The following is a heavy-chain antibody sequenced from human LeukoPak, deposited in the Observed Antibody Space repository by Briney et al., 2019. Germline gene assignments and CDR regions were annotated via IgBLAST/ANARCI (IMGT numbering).Heavy chain of an antibody. J-gene: IGHJ3*02. D-gene: IGHD2-15*01. CDR3: ATRTDDIVVVVAATTSDCAFDI. V-gene: IGHV4-39*01. Sequence: PSETLSLTCTVSGGSISSSSYYWGWIRQPPGKGLEWIGSIYYSGSTYYNPSLMSRVTISVDTSKNQFSLKLSSVTAADTAVYYCATRTDDIVVVVAATTSDCAFDIWGQGTMVTVSS. CDR1: GGSISSSSYY. CDR2: IYYSGST.